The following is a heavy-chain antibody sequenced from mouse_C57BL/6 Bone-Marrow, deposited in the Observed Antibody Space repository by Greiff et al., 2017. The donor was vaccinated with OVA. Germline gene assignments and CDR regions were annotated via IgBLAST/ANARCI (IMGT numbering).Heavy chain of an antibody. CDR1: GFSLSTSGMG. V-gene: IGHV8-12*01. CDR2: IYWDDDK. CDR3: ARRDYYQAWFAY. J-gene: IGHJ3*01. Sequence: QVTLKVCGPGILQSSQTLSLTCSFSGFSLSTSGMGVSWIRQPSGKGLEWLAHIYWDDDKRYNPSLKSRLTISKDTSRNQVFLKITSVDTADTATYYCARRDYYQAWFAYWGQGTLVTVSA. D-gene: IGHD2-1*01.